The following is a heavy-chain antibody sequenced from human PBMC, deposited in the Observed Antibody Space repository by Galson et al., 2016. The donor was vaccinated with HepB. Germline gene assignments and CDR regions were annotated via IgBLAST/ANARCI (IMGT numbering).Heavy chain of an antibody. D-gene: IGHD3-22*01. Sequence: SVKVSCKASGGTFSSYAFSWVRQAPGQGLERMGEIIPIFGTANYAQKFQGRVTITADESTSTVYMELSSLRSEDTAVYYCAGTLSWGYDSSGPRYYYGMDVWGQGTTVIVSS. CDR2: IIPIFGTA. J-gene: IGHJ6*02. V-gene: IGHV1-69*13. CDR1: GGTFSSYA. CDR3: AGTLSWGYDSSGPRYYYGMDV.